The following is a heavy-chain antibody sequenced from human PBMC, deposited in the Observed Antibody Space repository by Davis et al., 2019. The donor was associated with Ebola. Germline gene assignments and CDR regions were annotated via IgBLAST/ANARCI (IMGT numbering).Heavy chain of an antibody. Sequence: PGGSLRLSCEGSDFSFSNYWLGWVRQPPGKGLEWVANIKQDGTETSYLESVKGRLTLSRDNVRMSVALQMNSLRAEDTAVYYCAKGFRPFDNHSMDVWGRGTTATVSS. CDR3: AKGFRPFDNHSMDV. D-gene: IGHD1-1*01. V-gene: IGHV3-7*01. CDR1: DFSFSNYW. CDR2: IKQDGTET. J-gene: IGHJ6*03.